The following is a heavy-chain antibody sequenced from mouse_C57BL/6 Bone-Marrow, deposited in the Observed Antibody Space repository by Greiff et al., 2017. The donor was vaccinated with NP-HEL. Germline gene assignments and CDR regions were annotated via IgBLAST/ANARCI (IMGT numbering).Heavy chain of an antibody. CDR2: IWTGGGT. D-gene: IGHD2-3*01. CDR3: ARRAYDGYSYWYFDV. V-gene: IGHV2-9-1*01. J-gene: IGHJ1*03. Sequence: VHLVESGPGLVAPSQSLSITCTVSGFSLTSYAISWVRQPPGKGLEWLGVIWTGGGTNYNSALKSRLSISKDNSKSQVFLKMNSLQTDDTARYYCARRAYDGYSYWYFDVWGTGTTVTVSS. CDR1: GFSLTSYA.